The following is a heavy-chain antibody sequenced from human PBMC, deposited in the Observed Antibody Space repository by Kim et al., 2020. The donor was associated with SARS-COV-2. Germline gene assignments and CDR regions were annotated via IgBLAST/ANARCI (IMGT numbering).Heavy chain of an antibody. V-gene: IGHV3-33*01. CDR2: IWYDGSNK. D-gene: IGHD1-26*01. J-gene: IGHJ4*02. Sequence: GGSLRLSCAASGFTFSSYGMHWVRQAPGKGLEWVAVIWYDGSNKYYADSVKGRFTISRDNSKNTLYLQMNSLRAEDTAVYYCAREGRVGATTGYDYWGQGTLVTVSS. CDR1: GFTFSSYG. CDR3: AREGRVGATTGYDY.